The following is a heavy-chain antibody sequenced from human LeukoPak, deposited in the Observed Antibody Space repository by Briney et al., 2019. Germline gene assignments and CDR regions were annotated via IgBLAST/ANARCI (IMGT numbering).Heavy chain of an antibody. CDR3: ARDDLYYNDSSGHSDAFDL. CDR2: INHSGGT. J-gene: IGHJ3*01. D-gene: IGHD3-22*01. CDR1: RGSFSGYY. Sequence: PSETLSLTCAVFRGSFSGYYWNWIRQSPGKGLEWIGEINHSGGTHYSPSLKSQVTISLDTSKNQFSLRLSSVTAADTAAYYCARDDLYYNDSSGHSDAFDLWGQGTMVTISS. V-gene: IGHV4-34*01.